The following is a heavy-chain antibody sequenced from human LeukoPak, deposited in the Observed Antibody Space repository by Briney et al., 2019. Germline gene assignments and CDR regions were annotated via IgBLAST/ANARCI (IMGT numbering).Heavy chain of an antibody. D-gene: IGHD4-23*01. CDR2: IYHSGST. J-gene: IGHJ4*02. CDR3: ARDGYGGIDY. V-gene: IGHV4-59*01. Sequence: SETLSHTCTVSGRSISSYYWSWIRQPPGKGLEWIGYIYHSGSTNYNPSLKSRVTISVDTSKNQFSLNLSSVTAADTAVYYCARDGYGGIDYWGQGILVTVSS. CDR1: GRSISSYY.